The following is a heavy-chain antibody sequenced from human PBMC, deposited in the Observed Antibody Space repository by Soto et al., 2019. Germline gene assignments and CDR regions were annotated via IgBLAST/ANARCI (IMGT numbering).Heavy chain of an antibody. D-gene: IGHD2-8*02. J-gene: IGHJ4*01. Sequence: QVQLQQWGAGLLKPSETLSLTCAVYGGSFSGYYWTWIRQPPGTGLAWIGEINHSGSTNYNPSLKSRVTIAVDTSKNQFSRKLTSVTAAETAVYYCARDKITGLFDWWGHGTLVTVSS. CDR1: GGSFSGYY. V-gene: IGHV4-34*01. CDR2: INHSGST. CDR3: ARDKITGLFDW.